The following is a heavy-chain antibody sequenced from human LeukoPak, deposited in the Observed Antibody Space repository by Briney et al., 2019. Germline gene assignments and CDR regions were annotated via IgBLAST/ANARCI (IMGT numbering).Heavy chain of an antibody. Sequence: SETLSLTCTVSGGSISSYYWSWIRQPAGKGLEWIGRIYTSGSTNYNPSLKSRVTMSVDTSKNQFSLKLSSVTAADTAVYYCASVVDYSNYQRNDAFDIWGQGTMVTVSS. CDR2: IYTSGST. V-gene: IGHV4-4*07. CDR3: ASVVDYSNYQRNDAFDI. CDR1: GGSISSYY. D-gene: IGHD4-11*01. J-gene: IGHJ3*02.